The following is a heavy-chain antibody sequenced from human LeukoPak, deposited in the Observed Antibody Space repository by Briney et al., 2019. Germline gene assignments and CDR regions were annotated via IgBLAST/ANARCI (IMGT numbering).Heavy chain of an antibody. CDR3: AKAGDGYNYWIDY. CDR1: GFTFDDYA. CDR2: ISWNRGSI. D-gene: IGHD5-24*01. Sequence: GGSLRLSCAASGFTFDDYAMHWVRQAPGKGLEWVSGISWNRGSIGYADSVKGRFTISRDNAKNSLYLQMNSLRAEDTALYYCAKAGDGYNYWIDYWGQGTLVTVSS. V-gene: IGHV3-9*01. J-gene: IGHJ4*02.